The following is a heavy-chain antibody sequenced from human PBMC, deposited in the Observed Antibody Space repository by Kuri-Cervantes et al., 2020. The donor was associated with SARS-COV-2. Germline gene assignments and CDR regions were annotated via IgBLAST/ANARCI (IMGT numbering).Heavy chain of an antibody. J-gene: IGHJ4*02. CDR1: GLTFDDYG. D-gene: IGHD7-27*01. Sequence: GGSLRLSCAASGLTFDDYGMSWVRQAPGKGLEWVSRINWNGGSTSYADSVKGRFTISRDNAKNSLYLQMNSLRAEDTAVYYCARIGELGIPDYWGQGTLVTVSS. CDR2: INWNGGST. CDR3: ARIGELGIPDY. V-gene: IGHV3-20*04.